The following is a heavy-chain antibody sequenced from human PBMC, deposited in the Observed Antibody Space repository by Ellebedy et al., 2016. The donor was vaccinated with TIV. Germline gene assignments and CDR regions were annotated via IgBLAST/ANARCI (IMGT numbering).Heavy chain of an antibody. D-gene: IGHD3-3*01. CDR3: ARARTIFGVFISGYFDY. J-gene: IGHJ4*02. CDR2: ISPYNGNT. V-gene: IGHV1-18*04. CDR1: GHTLTRHH. Sequence: ASVKVSCKASGHTLTRHHMHWVRQAPGQGLEWMGWISPYNGNTNYAQKPQGRVTMTTDTSTSTAYMELRSLRSDDTSVYYCARARTIFGVFISGYFDYWGQGTLVTVSS.